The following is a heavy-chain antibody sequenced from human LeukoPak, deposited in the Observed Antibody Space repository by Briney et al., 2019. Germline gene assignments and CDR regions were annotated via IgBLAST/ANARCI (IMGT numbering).Heavy chain of an antibody. D-gene: IGHD4-11*01. Sequence: ASVKVSCKASGYTFTGYYMHWVRQAPGQGLEWMGWINPNSGGTNYAQKFQGRVTMTRDTSTSTVYMELSSLRSEDTAVYYCARDRLGSNFEFDYWGQGTLVTVSS. V-gene: IGHV1-2*02. J-gene: IGHJ4*02. CDR3: ARDRLGSNFEFDY. CDR2: INPNSGGT. CDR1: GYTFTGYY.